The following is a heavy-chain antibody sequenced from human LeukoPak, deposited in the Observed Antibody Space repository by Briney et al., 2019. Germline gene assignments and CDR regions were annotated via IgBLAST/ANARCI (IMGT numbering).Heavy chain of an antibody. J-gene: IGHJ4*02. CDR2: IYTSGST. Sequence: NSSETLSLTCTVSGGSISSYYWSWIRQPAGKGLEWIGRIYTSGSTNYNPSLKSRVTMSVDTSKNQFSPKLSSVTAADTAVYYCARDKIAGSWYVFDYWGQGTLVTVSS. CDR3: ARDKIAGSWYVFDY. CDR1: GGSISSYY. V-gene: IGHV4-4*07. D-gene: IGHD6-13*01.